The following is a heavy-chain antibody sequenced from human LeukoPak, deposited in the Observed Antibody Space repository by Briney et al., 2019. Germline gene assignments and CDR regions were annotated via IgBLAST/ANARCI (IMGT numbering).Heavy chain of an antibody. D-gene: IGHD4-11*01. J-gene: IGHJ4*02. CDR1: GFTFRNHG. Sequence: GGSLRLSCSTSGFTFRNHGMHWVRQAPGKGLEWVAFIRYDERQEFYADSVKGRFTISRDNSKSTLYLQMGSLRTEDTAVYYCVRDFSNYVAFFDSWGQGVLVIVSS. CDR3: VRDFSNYVAFFDS. V-gene: IGHV3-30*02. CDR2: IRYDERQE.